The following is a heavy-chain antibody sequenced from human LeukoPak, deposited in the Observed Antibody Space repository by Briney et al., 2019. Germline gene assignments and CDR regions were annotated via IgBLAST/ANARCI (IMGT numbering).Heavy chain of an antibody. J-gene: IGHJ3*01. V-gene: IGHV3-23*01. CDR3: AKDLAYRSGWFLGAFDV. Sequence: TGGSLRLSCAASGFTFSNYAMSWVRQAPGKGLEWVSGISGSAGSTYYADSVKGRFSISRDNSKNTVYLQMNRLRAEDTAAYYCAKDLAYRSGWFLGAFDVWGQGTVVTVSS. CDR2: ISGSAGST. CDR1: GFTFSNYA. D-gene: IGHD6-19*01.